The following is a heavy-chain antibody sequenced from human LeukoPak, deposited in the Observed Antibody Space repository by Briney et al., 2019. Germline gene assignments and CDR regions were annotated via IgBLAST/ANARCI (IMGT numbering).Heavy chain of an antibody. CDR3: ARQRSSYYFDS. Sequence: GGSLRLSCAVSGFIFSDHYVSWIRQAPGKGLDWLSYISPSGITTKYADSVKGRFTVSRDNAKNSVFLQLNNLRVEDTAVYFCARQRSSYYFDSWGQGTLVTVSS. J-gene: IGHJ4*02. CDR1: GFIFSDHY. CDR2: ISPSGITT. V-gene: IGHV3-11*01. D-gene: IGHD6-19*01.